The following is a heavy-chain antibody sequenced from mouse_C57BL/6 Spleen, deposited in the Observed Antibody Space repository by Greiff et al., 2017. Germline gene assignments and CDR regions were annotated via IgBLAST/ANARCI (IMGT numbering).Heavy chain of an antibody. V-gene: IGHV1-64*01. D-gene: IGHD2-10*02. J-gene: IGHJ4*01. CDR1: GYTFTSYW. CDR2: IHPNSGST. Sequence: QVQLQQPGAELVKPGASVKLSCKASGYTFTSYWMHWVKQRPGQGLEWIGMIHPNSGSTNYNEKFKSKATLTVDKSSSTAYMQLSRLTSEDSAVYYCARLVPLYAMDYWGQGTSVTVSS. CDR3: ARLVPLYAMDY.